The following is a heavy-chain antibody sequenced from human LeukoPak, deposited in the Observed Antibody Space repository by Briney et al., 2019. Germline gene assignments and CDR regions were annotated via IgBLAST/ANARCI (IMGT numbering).Heavy chain of an antibody. CDR2: ISSSSSYI. Sequence: GGSLRLSCAASGFTFSSYSMNWVRQAPGKGLEWVSSISSSSSYIYYADSVKGRFTISRDNAKNSLYLQMNSLRAEDTAVYYCAKDGTRYSTYYFDYWGQGTLVTVSS. CDR3: AKDGTRYSTYYFDY. J-gene: IGHJ4*02. V-gene: IGHV3-21*04. D-gene: IGHD1-1*01. CDR1: GFTFSSYS.